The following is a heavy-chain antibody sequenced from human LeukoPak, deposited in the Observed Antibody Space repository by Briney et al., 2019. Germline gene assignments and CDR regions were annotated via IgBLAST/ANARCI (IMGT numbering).Heavy chain of an antibody. D-gene: IGHD3-10*01. Sequence: PGRSLRLSCAASGFTFSSYAMHWVRQAPGKGLEWVAVISYDGSNKYYADSVKGRFTISRDNAKNTLYLQMNSLRAEDTAVYYCARDYGSGSLDYWGQGTLVTVSS. CDR1: GFTFSSYA. J-gene: IGHJ4*02. CDR2: ISYDGSNK. V-gene: IGHV3-30-3*01. CDR3: ARDYGSGSLDY.